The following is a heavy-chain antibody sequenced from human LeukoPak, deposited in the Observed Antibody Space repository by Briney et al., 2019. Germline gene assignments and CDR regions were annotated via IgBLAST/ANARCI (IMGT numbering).Heavy chain of an antibody. J-gene: IGHJ4*02. V-gene: IGHV3-30*02. CDR2: IAHHGSNK. D-gene: IGHD2-8*02. Sequence: PGGSLRLSCAASGFTFSRNAIHWVRQGPGKGLEWVSYIAHHGSNKYYGDSVKGRFTISRDNSKRTMYLQMNSLRADDTAVYYCAKDGSWSCTDWGQGTLVTVSS. CDR1: GFTFSRNA. CDR3: AKDGSWSCTD.